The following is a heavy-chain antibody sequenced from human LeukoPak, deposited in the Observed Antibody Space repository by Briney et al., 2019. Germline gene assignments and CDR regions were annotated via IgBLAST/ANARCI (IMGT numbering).Heavy chain of an antibody. V-gene: IGHV1-24*01. CDR2: FDPEDGET. J-gene: IGHJ4*02. Sequence: GASVKVSCKASGYTFTSYYMHWVRQAPGKGLEWLGGFDPEDGETIYAQKFQGRVTMTEDTSTDTAYLELSNLRSEDTAVYYCATGQSTVTYYFDDWGQGTLVTVSS. CDR3: ATGQSTVTYYFDD. CDR1: GYTFTSYY. D-gene: IGHD4-17*01.